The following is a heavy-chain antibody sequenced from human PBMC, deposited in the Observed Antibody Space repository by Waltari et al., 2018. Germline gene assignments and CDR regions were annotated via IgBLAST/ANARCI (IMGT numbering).Heavy chain of an antibody. Sequence: QVQLVASGGTVVQPGGSLRLSCAASGVAFTSSGMHGVRQAPGKGLEGVAVIWYDGTNKDYADSVKGRFTISRDTSNNTLYLQMTSLGVEDTAVYYCARDRWQLLSDYYGMDVWGQGTTVTVSS. CDR2: IWYDGTNK. CDR3: ARDRWQLLSDYYGMDV. J-gene: IGHJ6*02. V-gene: IGHV3-33*01. D-gene: IGHD3-10*01. CDR1: GVAFTSSG.